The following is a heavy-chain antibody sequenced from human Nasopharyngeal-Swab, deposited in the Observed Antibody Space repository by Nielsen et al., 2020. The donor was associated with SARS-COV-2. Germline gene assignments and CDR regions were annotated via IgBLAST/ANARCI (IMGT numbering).Heavy chain of an antibody. Sequence: SETLSLTCTVSGGSLSSYYWSWIRQPPGKGLERIGYIFHSGSTNYNPSLKSRVTISVDTSKNQFSLRLSSVTAADTAVYYCARDDTAMATGFDYWGQGVLVTVSS. D-gene: IGHD5-18*01. CDR1: GGSLSSYY. J-gene: IGHJ4*02. CDR2: IFHSGST. CDR3: ARDDTAMATGFDY. V-gene: IGHV4-59*01.